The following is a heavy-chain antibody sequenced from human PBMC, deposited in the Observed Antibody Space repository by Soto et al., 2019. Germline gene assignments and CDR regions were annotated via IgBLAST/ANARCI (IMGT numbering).Heavy chain of an antibody. CDR3: AGTSTEYSSGWYLSSFGY. CDR2: IIPIFGTA. J-gene: IGHJ4*02. V-gene: IGHV1-69*01. CDR1: GGTFSSYG. Sequence: QVQLVQSGAEVKKPGSSVQVSCKASGGTFSSYGISWVRQAPGQGLEWMGGIIPIFGTAHYAQKFQGRVTITADESTSTAYMELSSLRSEATAVYYFAGTSTEYSSGWYLSSFGYWGQGTLVTVSS. D-gene: IGHD6-19*01.